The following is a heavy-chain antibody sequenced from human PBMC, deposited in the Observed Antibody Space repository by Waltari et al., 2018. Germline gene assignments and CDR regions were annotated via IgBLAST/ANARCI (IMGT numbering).Heavy chain of an antibody. CDR1: GYTFTRYA. CDR2: INAGNGNT. Sequence: QVQLVQSGAEVKKPGASVKVSCKASGYTFTRYAMHWLRQAPGPRLEWMGWINAGNGNTKYSQKFQGRVTITRDTSASTAYMELSSLRSEDTAVYYCARSPITMIVVVITGGDYFDYWGQGTLVTVSS. J-gene: IGHJ4*02. V-gene: IGHV1-3*01. CDR3: ARSPITMIVVVITGGDYFDY. D-gene: IGHD3-22*01.